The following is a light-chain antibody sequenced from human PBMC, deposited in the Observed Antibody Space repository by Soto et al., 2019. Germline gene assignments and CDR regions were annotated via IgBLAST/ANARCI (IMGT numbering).Light chain of an antibody. J-gene: IGKJ4*01. CDR2: SAS. CDR3: QQVKHYPLT. CDR1: QDISTH. Sequence: DIQLTQSPSFLSASVGDRVTITCRASQDISTHLAWYQQKPGRAPKLLIFSASTLKSGVPSGFSGSGSGTEFTLTISSLQPEDFATYYCQQVKHYPLTFGGGTKVEIK. V-gene: IGKV1-9*01.